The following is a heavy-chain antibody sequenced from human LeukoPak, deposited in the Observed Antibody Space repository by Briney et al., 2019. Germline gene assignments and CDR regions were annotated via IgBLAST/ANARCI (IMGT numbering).Heavy chain of an antibody. V-gene: IGHV3-33*01. J-gene: IGHJ4*02. Sequence: QSGRSLRLSCAASGFTFSSYGMHWVRQAPGKGLEWVAVIWYDGSNKYYADSVKGRFTISRDNSKNTLYLQMNSLRAEDTAVYYCARDLMYYYGSGSYYNAHNGCFDYWGQGTLVTVSS. CDR2: IWYDGSNK. D-gene: IGHD3-10*01. CDR3: ARDLMYYYGSGSYYNAHNGCFDY. CDR1: GFTFSSYG.